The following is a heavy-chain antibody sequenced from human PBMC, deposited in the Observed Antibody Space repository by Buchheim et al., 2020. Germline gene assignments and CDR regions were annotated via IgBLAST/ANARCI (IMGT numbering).Heavy chain of an antibody. CDR2: ILYSGST. CDR1: GGSISSFY. CDR3: ARRSESSGYSWYFDL. V-gene: IGHV4-59*01. Sequence: HVQLQESGPGLVKPSETLSLSCAVSGGSISSFYWSWIRQSPGKKLEWVGYILYSGSTTYNPSLKGRVTMSVDTSTNPPSLGLTSVTAADTAVYYCARRSESSGYSWYFDLWGRGT. D-gene: IGHD3-22*01. J-gene: IGHJ2*01.